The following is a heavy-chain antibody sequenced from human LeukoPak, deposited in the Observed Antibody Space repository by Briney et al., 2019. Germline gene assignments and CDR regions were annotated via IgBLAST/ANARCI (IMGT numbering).Heavy chain of an antibody. V-gene: IGHV3-7*01. CDR1: GFTFSSYW. J-gene: IGHJ4*02. Sequence: GGSLRLSCAASGFTFSSYWMNWVRQAPGKGLEWVAIIKQDGTETFYVDSVKGRFTISRDNVKNSLYLQMSSLRAEDTAIYYCARALYNRGWYPDYFDSWGQGTLVTVSS. CDR3: ARALYNRGWYPDYFDS. D-gene: IGHD6-19*01. CDR2: IKQDGTET.